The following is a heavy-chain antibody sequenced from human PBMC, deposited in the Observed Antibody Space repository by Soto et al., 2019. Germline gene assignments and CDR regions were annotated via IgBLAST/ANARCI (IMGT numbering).Heavy chain of an antibody. Sequence: PSQTLSLTCAITGYSVSSNSAGLSWVRQSPSRGLEWLGRTYYRSKWYYEYAVSVRGRITINPDTSKNQYSLQLNSVTPEDTAVYFCARGEQYSGRIFDYWGQGTLVTVS. CDR2: TYYRSKWYY. D-gene: IGHD1-26*01. V-gene: IGHV6-1*01. CDR1: GYSVSSNSAG. J-gene: IGHJ4*01. CDR3: ARGEQYSGRIFDY.